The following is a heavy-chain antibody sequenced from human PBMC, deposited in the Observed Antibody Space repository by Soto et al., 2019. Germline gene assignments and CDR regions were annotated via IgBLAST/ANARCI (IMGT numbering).Heavy chain of an antibody. J-gene: IGHJ4*02. CDR3: VKDRVESGLGEVDY. V-gene: IGHV3-30*18. Sequence: QVQLVESGGGVVQPGRSLRLSCAASGFTFSTNGMPWVSQAPGKGLEWVAVISYDGSKKYYADSVKGRLTISRDNSKNTLYLQMNSLRVEDTAVYYFVKDRVESGLGEVDYWGQGTLVTVSS. D-gene: IGHD3-16*01. CDR1: GFTFSTNG. CDR2: ISYDGSKK.